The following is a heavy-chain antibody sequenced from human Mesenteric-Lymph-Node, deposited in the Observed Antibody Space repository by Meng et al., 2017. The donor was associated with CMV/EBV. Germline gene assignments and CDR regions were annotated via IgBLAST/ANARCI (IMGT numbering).Heavy chain of an antibody. CDR3: ARKGGYNLGDDAFDI. CDR1: GFSFRSYE. J-gene: IGHJ3*02. CDR2: IGTSGSPI. D-gene: IGHD5-24*01. V-gene: IGHV3-48*03. Sequence: GESLKISCTASGFSFRSYEMNWVRQAPGKGLEWVTYIGTSGSPIYYADSVKGRFTISRDNSKNTLYLQMNSLRAEDTAVYYCARKGGYNLGDDAFDIWGQGTMVTVSS.